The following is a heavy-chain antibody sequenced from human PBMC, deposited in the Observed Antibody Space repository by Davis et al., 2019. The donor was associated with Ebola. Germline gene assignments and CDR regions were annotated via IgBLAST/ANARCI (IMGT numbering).Heavy chain of an antibody. J-gene: IGHJ4*02. V-gene: IGHV1-8*02. CDR3: ARRVYSRSGFDS. CDR2: LNPNSGNT. D-gene: IGHD2-8*01. CDR1: GGTFCSYA. Sequence: AASVKVSCKASGGTFCSYAISWVRQATGQGLEWMGWLNPNSGNTDSTHKFQGRLTMTKNISIGTAYMELSTLTSEDTAVYYCARRVYSRSGFDSWGQGTLVTVSS.